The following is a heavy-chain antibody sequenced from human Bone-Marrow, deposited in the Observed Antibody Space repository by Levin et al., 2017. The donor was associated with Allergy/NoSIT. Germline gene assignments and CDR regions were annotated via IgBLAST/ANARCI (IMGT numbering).Heavy chain of an antibody. CDR1: GFTFRSYG. CDR3: VTATKSRDYSGYDPYYFDY. D-gene: IGHD5-12*01. V-gene: IGHV3-64D*06. J-gene: IGHJ4*02. CDR2: ISNGGRT. Sequence: PGGSLRLSCSVSGFTFRSYGMHWVRQAPGKGLEYVSAISNGGRTYYEDSLKGRFTISRDNSKDTLYLQMSSLRAEDTAVYYCVTATKSRDYSGYDPYYFDYWGQGTLVTVSS.